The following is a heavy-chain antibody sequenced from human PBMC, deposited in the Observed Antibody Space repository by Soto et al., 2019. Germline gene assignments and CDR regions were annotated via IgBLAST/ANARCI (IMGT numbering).Heavy chain of an antibody. CDR1: GRSISSYY. CDR2: IYYSGST. D-gene: IGHD6-13*01. CDR3: ARAEDPYRAAAGRTDWFDP. J-gene: IGHJ5*02. V-gene: IGHV4-59*01. Sequence: SETLSLTCTVSGRSISSYYWSGVRQPPGKGLEWVGYIYYSGSTNYNPSLKSRVTISVDTSKNQFSLKLSSVTAADTAVYSCARAEDPYRAAAGRTDWFDPWGQGTVVTVSS.